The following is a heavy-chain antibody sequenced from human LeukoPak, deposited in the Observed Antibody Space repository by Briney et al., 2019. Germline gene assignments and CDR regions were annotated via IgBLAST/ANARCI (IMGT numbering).Heavy chain of an antibody. J-gene: IGHJ4*02. D-gene: IGHD2-15*01. Sequence: PGGSLRLSCAASAFTFTSEMTWVRQAPGKGVEWVSSISSDSAYIYYAASVKGRFTISRDNAKSSLYLKMDSLRVEDTAVYYCARIAVVGRWFFDDWGRGILVTVPS. CDR3: ARIAVVGRWFFDD. CDR2: ISSDSAYI. V-gene: IGHV3-21*01. CDR1: AFTFTSE.